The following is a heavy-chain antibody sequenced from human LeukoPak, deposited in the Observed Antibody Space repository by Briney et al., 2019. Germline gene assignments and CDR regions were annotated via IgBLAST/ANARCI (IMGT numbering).Heavy chain of an antibody. Sequence: SETLSLTCAVYGGSFSGYYWSWIRQPPGKGLDWIGEINHSGSTNYNPSLKSRVTISVDTSKNQFSLKLSSVTAADTAVYYCARGLPPAWFDPWGQGTLVTVSS. CDR1: GGSFSGYY. J-gene: IGHJ5*02. CDR2: INHSGST. V-gene: IGHV4-34*01. CDR3: ARGLPPAWFDP.